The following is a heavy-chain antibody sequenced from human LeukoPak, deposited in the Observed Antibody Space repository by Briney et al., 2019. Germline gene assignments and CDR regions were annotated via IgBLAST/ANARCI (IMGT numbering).Heavy chain of an antibody. CDR1: GYTFSTYG. Sequence: GASVRVSCKPSGYTFSTYGISWVRQAPGQGLEWMGWISTYNGNTYYALKLQGRVTMTTDTSTSTAYMELRSLRSDVTAVYYCAREKTRLAAGDAFDIWGQGTMVTVSS. D-gene: IGHD6-13*01. J-gene: IGHJ3*02. CDR2: ISTYNGNT. V-gene: IGHV1-18*01. CDR3: AREKTRLAAGDAFDI.